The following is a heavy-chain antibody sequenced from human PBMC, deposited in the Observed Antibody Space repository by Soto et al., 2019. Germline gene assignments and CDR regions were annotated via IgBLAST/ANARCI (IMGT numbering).Heavy chain of an antibody. D-gene: IGHD3-3*01. J-gene: IGHJ4*02. CDR2: IWYDGSNK. CDR3: ARDPDYDFWSGYYNKPFFDY. Sequence: QVQLVESGGGVVQPGRSLRLSCAAYGFTFSSYGMHWVRQAPGKGLEWVAVIWYDGSNKYYADSVKGRFTISRDNSKNTLYLQMNSLRAEDTAVYYCARDPDYDFWSGYYNKPFFDYWGQGTLVTVSS. V-gene: IGHV3-33*01. CDR1: GFTFSSYG.